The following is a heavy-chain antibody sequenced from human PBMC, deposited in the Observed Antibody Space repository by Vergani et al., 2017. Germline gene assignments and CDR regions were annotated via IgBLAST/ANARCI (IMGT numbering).Heavy chain of an antibody. CDR1: GGSISSSSYY. D-gene: IGHD2-2*02. V-gene: IGHV4-39*07. Sequence: QLQLQESGPGLVKPSETLSLTCTVSGGSISSSSYYWGWIRQPPGKGLEWIGCIYYSGSTYYNPSLKSRVTISVDTSKNQFALKLSSVTAADTAVYYRASIVIVVVPAAIGWFDHWGQGTLVTVSS. J-gene: IGHJ5*02. CDR3: ASIVIVVVPAAIGWFDH. CDR2: IYYSGST.